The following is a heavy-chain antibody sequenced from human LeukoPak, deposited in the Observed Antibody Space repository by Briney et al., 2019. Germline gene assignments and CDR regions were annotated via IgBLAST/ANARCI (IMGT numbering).Heavy chain of an antibody. Sequence: GGSLRLSCAASGFTFSDYYMRWIRQAPGKGLEWVSYISSSGNTIYYADSVKDRFTISRDNANNSLYLQMNSLRAEDTAVYYCATYSSLNRREFQYWGQGTLLTVSS. CDR3: ATYSSLNRREFQY. J-gene: IGHJ1*01. D-gene: IGHD3-22*01. CDR1: GFTFSDYY. V-gene: IGHV3-11*04. CDR2: ISSSGNTI.